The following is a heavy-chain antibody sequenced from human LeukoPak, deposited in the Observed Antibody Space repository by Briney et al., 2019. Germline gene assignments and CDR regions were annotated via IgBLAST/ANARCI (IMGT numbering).Heavy chain of an antibody. CDR3: ANDLPGRVWFDY. CDR1: GFTFSSYA. D-gene: IGHD3-16*01. Sequence: GGSLRLSCAVSGFTFSSYAMSWVRQAPGKGLEWVSSISGSGHNTYYADSVKGRFTISRDNSKNTLYLQMNSLRVEDTAVYHCANDLPGRVWFDYWGQGTLVTVSS. V-gene: IGHV3-23*01. CDR2: ISGSGHNT. J-gene: IGHJ4*02.